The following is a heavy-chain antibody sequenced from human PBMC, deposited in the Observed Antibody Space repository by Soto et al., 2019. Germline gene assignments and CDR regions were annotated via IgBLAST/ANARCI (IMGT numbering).Heavy chain of an antibody. CDR3: ARGGAKDIVVVPAAISSVY. CDR1: GFTFSSYG. D-gene: IGHD2-2*01. Sequence: GGSLRLSCAASGFTFSSYGMHWVRQAPGKGLEWVAVIWYDGSNKYYADSVKGRFTISRDNSKNTLYLQMNSLRAEDTAVYYCARGGAKDIVVVPAAISSVYWGQGTLVTVSS. J-gene: IGHJ4*02. CDR2: IWYDGSNK. V-gene: IGHV3-33*01.